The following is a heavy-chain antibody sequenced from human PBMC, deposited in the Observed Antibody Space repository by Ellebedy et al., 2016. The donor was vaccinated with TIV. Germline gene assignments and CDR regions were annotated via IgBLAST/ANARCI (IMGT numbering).Heavy chain of an antibody. V-gene: IGHV3-74*01. D-gene: IGHD2-2*03. CDR2: IHSDGSST. J-gene: IGHJ4*02. CDR1: GFDFSYYW. CDR3: VRRSSGYCVGTSCTTDFDY. Sequence: GGSLRLXCAASGFDFSYYWMHWVRQAPGKGPVWVSRIHSDGSSTTYAESVKGRLTISRDNAKNTVLLQMNSLRAEDTAVYYCVRRSSGYCVGTSCTTDFDYWGQGTLVTVSS.